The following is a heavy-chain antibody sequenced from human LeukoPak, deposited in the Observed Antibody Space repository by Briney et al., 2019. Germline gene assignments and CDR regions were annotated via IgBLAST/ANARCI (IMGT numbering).Heavy chain of an antibody. CDR1: GYTFTGYY. CDR3: ARVPRRGDRFDP. J-gene: IGHJ5*02. V-gene: IGHV1-8*02. D-gene: IGHD3-10*01. Sequence: ASVKVSCKASGYTFTGYYIHWMRQAPGQGLEWMGWINPNSGNTGYAQKFQGRVTMTRNTSISTAYMELSSLRSEDTAVYYCARVPRRGDRFDPWGQGTLVTVSS. CDR2: INPNSGNT.